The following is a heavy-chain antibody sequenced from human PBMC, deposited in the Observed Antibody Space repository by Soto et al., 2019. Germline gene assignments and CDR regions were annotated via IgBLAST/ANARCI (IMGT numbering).Heavy chain of an antibody. D-gene: IGHD6-13*01. CDR1: GFTFSSYG. CDR3: AKVQIAAAGRNKYYMDV. V-gene: IGHV3-30*18. CDR2: ISYDGSNK. J-gene: IGHJ6*03. Sequence: GGSLRLSCAASGFTFSSYGMHWVRQAPGKGLEWVAVISYDGSNKYYADSVKGRFTISRDNSKNTLYLQMNSLRAEDTAVYYCAKVQIAAAGRNKYYMDVWGKGTTVTVSS.